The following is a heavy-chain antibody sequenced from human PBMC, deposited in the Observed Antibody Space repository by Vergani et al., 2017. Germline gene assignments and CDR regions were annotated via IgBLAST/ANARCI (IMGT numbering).Heavy chain of an antibody. CDR1: GYTFTTYA. V-gene: IGHV1-3*01. J-gene: IGHJ5*02. D-gene: IGHD3-16*01. CDR2: INSGNGDT. CDR3: ARDAGGFDP. Sequence: QVHLVQSGPEVQKPGASVKVSCKASGYTFTTYAIHWLRLAPGQRLEWMGWINSGNGDTKYSQRFQGIVTIARDASASTAYMELSSLRSEDTAVYYCARDAGGFDPWGQGTLVTVSS.